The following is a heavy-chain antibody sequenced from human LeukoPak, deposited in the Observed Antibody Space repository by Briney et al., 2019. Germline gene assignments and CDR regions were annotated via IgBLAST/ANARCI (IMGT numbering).Heavy chain of an antibody. CDR3: ARVPAGDYYYGMDV. V-gene: IGHV1-8*01. J-gene: IGHJ6*02. Sequence: ASVKVSCKASGYTFTTYDINWVRQATGQGLEWMGWMNPNRANTGYAQKFQGRVTMTRNTSISTAYMELSSLRSGDTAVYYCARVPAGDYYYGMDVWGQGTTVTVSS. D-gene: IGHD2-2*01. CDR2: MNPNRANT. CDR1: GYTFTTYD.